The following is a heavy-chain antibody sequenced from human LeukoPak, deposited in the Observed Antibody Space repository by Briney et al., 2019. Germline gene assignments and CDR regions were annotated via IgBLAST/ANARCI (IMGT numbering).Heavy chain of an antibody. V-gene: IGHV1-18*01. CDR2: ISGYSGHT. J-gene: IGHJ4*02. D-gene: IGHD3-10*01. Sequence: GASVKVSCKASGYTFTSYGISWVRQAPGQGLEWMGYISGYSGHTNYAQKLQGRVTMTTDTSTSTAYMELSSLRSEDTAVYYCARRALTYGSGTDDYWGQGTLVTVSS. CDR3: ARRALTYGSGTDDY. CDR1: GYTFTSYG.